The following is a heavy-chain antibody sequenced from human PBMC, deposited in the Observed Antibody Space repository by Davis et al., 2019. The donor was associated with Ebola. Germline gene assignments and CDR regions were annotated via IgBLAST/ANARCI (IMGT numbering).Heavy chain of an antibody. CDR1: GYTFTSYG. J-gene: IGHJ3*02. CDR3: ARDGYFDTSGYFPDAFDI. D-gene: IGHD3-22*01. V-gene: IGHV1-18*04. CDR2: ISAYNGNT. Sequence: AASVKVSCKASGYTFTSYGISWVRQAPGQGLEWMGWISAYNGNTNYAQKLQGRVTMTTDTSTSTAFMELRSLRSDDTAVYYCARDGYFDTSGYFPDAFDIWGQGTMVTVSS.